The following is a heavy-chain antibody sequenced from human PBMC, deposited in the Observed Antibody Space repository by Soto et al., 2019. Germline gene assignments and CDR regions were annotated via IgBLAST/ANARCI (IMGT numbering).Heavy chain of an antibody. CDR1: GFTFSSYA. J-gene: IGHJ4*02. Sequence: QVQLVESGGGVVQPGRSLRLSCAASGFTFSSYAMHWVRQAPGKGLEWVAVISYDGSNKYYADSVKGRFTISRDNSKNTLYLQMNSLRAEDTAVYYCARSGAIWFGELLGRKRGYYFDYRGQGTLVTVSS. CDR3: ARSGAIWFGELLGRKRGYYFDY. D-gene: IGHD3-10*01. V-gene: IGHV3-30-3*01. CDR2: ISYDGSNK.